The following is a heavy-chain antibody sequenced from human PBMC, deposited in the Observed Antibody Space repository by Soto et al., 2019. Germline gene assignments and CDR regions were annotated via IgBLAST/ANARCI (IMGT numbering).Heavy chain of an antibody. V-gene: IGHV4-31*03. CDR3: ATYGSGSYKPTTFDY. CDR2: IYYSGST. Sequence: QVQLQESGPGLVKPSQTLSLTCTVSGGSISSGDYYWSWIRQHPGKGLEWIGYIYYSGSTYYNPSLKSRVTISVDTSKNQFSLKLTSVTAADTAVYYCATYGSGSYKPTTFDYWGQGTLVTVSS. J-gene: IGHJ4*02. CDR1: GGSISSGDYY. D-gene: IGHD3-10*01.